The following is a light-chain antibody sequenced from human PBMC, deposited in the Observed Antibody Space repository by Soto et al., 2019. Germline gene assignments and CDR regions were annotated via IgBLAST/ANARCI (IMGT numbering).Light chain of an antibody. Sequence: EVVLTQSPATLSVSPGDRATLSCRASQSVSRNLAWYQQKPGQAPRLLIYGASTRATGVPARFSGSGSATEFTLSSSSLQPEDFATYYCQQDDNVPHTFGQGTRL. J-gene: IGKJ2*01. V-gene: IGKV3-15*01. CDR2: GAS. CDR1: QSVSRN. CDR3: QQDDNVPHT.